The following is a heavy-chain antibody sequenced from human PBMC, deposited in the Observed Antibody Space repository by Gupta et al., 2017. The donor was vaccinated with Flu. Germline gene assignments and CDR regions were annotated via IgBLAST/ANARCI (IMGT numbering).Heavy chain of an antibody. D-gene: IGHD3-10*01. CDR1: GFSLSTSGVG. Sequence: QITLKESGPTLVTPTQPLTLTCTFSGFSLSTSGVGVGWIRQPPGKALEWLALISWDDDKRYSPSLKSRLTITKDTSENQVVLTVTNMDPVDAATYYCGHISGGGNSPLFDYWGRGTLVTVSS. CDR2: ISWDDDK. V-gene: IGHV2-5*02. CDR3: GHISGGGNSPLFDY. J-gene: IGHJ4*02.